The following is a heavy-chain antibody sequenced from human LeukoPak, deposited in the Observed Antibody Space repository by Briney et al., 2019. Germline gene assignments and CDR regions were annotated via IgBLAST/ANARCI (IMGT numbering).Heavy chain of an antibody. D-gene: IGHD2-2*01. J-gene: IGHJ4*02. CDR1: GGSITSYY. Sequence: PSETLSLTCSVSGGSITSYYWSWIRQPAGKGLEWIGRIYVSGSTNYNPSLKSRVTLSADTSRNQFSLKLSSVTAADTAVYYCARGPSTRFDSWGQRTLVTVSS. CDR3: ARGPSTRFDS. CDR2: IYVSGST. V-gene: IGHV4-4*07.